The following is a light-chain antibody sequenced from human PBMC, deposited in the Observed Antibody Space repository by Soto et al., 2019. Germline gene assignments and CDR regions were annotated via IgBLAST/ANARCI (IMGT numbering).Light chain of an antibody. Sequence: QSALTQPPSASGSPGQSVTISCTGTSGDVGDNYVSWYQQHLGKAPKLIIYAVTDRPSGVSHRFSGSKSGNTASLTISGLQDEEEADYYCSSYKTRSTRVFGTGTKVTVL. CDR3: SSYKTRSTRV. J-gene: IGLJ1*01. CDR1: SGDVGDNY. CDR2: AVT. V-gene: IGLV2-14*01.